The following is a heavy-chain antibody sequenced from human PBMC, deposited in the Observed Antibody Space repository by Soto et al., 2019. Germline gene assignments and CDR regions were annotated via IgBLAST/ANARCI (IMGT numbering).Heavy chain of an antibody. Sequence: SETLSLTCAVSRGSCSGYYWSWVRQFPGKGLEWIGEIIHTGSTNYNPSLKSRVTMSIDTSKKEISLKLSSVTAADTAVYYCARVGQPPSDYWGQGTLVTVSS. J-gene: IGHJ4*02. CDR2: IIHTGST. D-gene: IGHD2-2*01. CDR1: RGSCSGYY. V-gene: IGHV4-34*12. CDR3: ARVGQPPSDY.